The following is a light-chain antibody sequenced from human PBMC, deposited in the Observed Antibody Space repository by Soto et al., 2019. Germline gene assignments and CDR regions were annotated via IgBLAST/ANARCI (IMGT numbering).Light chain of an antibody. CDR2: GSS. V-gene: IGKV3-20*01. CDR3: QPYGSSPRT. CDR1: QSVSSSY. J-gene: IGKJ1*01. Sequence: EIVLTQSPGTLSLSPGERATLSCMAIQSVSSSYLAWYQQKPGQAPRLILYGSSSRATGVPDRFSGSGSGTDFTLTIDSLEPEDFAKYYCQPYGSSPRTFGPVTQVEIK.